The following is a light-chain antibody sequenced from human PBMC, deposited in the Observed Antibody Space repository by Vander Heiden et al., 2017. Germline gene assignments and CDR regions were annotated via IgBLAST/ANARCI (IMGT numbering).Light chain of an antibody. Sequence: SYELTQPPSVSVSPGQTARITCSGSALPKQFAYWYQQKPGQAPVLVIFKDNERPSGITERFSGSSSGTTATFTISGAQAEDEADYYCQSADNTGTLRVFGGGTRLTVL. CDR1: ALPKQF. J-gene: IGLJ2*01. CDR2: KDN. CDR3: QSADNTGTLRV. V-gene: IGLV3-25*03.